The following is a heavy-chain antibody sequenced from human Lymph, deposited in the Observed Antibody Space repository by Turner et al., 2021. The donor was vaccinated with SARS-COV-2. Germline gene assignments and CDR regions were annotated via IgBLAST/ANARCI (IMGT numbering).Heavy chain of an antibody. V-gene: IGHV4-39*01. CDR3: ASNYDIWTGYYTRNWFDP. CDR1: GGSISSSSYH. Sequence: QLQLQESGPGLVKPSETLSLTCTVSGGSISSSSYHWGWIRQPPGKGLEWSGSIYYSGSTYYNPPLKSRDTISVDTSKNQCSLEVSSVTAADTAVYYCASNYDIWTGYYTRNWFDPWGQGTLVTVSS. D-gene: IGHD3-9*01. J-gene: IGHJ5*02. CDR2: IYYSGST.